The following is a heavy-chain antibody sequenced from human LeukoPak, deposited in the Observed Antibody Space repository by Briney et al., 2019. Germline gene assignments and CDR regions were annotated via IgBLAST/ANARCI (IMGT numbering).Heavy chain of an antibody. Sequence: SETLSLTCTVSGYSISSGYYWGWIRPPPGKGLEGIGRIYHSGSTYYNPSLKRRVTISVDTAKNKFYLKLSTVTAADTAVYYFARTYCSGGSCYPENFDYWGQGTLVTVSS. CDR1: GYSISSGYY. CDR2: IYHSGST. J-gene: IGHJ4*02. V-gene: IGHV4-38-2*02. D-gene: IGHD2-15*01. CDR3: ARTYCSGGSCYPENFDY.